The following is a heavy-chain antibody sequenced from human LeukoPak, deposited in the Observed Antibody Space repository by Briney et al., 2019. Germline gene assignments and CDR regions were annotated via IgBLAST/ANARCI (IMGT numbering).Heavy chain of an antibody. Sequence: PGGSLRLSCAASGFTFNSYFMHWVRQAPRKGVVWVSRIDTDGKSTTYADSVKGRFTISRDNAKNMLYLQMNSLRAEDTAVYYCVRDKDGYNFWGQGTLVSVSS. V-gene: IGHV3-74*01. CDR3: VRDKDGYNF. J-gene: IGHJ4*02. CDR1: GFTFNSYF. CDR2: IDTDGKST. D-gene: IGHD5-24*01.